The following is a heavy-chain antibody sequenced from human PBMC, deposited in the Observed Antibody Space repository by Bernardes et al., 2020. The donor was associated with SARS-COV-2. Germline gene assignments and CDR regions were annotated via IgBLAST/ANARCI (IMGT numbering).Heavy chain of an antibody. CDR1: GFTVSTNY. D-gene: IGHD2-21*01. CDR2: IYTGGST. CDR3: PRLFTDGLNSFDY. J-gene: IGHJ4*02. V-gene: IGHV3-53*01. Sequence: GGSLRLSCAVSGFTVSTNYMSWVRQAPGKGLEWVSIIYTGGSTYSPESVKGRFTISRDNHQNNLYLQMNSLRAVDTAVYYFPRLFTDGLNSFDYWGQGTLVTVAS.